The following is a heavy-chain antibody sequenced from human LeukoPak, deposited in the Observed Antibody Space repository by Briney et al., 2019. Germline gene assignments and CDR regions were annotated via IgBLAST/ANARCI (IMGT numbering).Heavy chain of an antibody. CDR1: GFTFSNYS. J-gene: IGHJ4*02. CDR3: AKSRGSSKSGPQWLAYFDY. V-gene: IGHV3-48*02. D-gene: IGHD6-19*01. CDR2: ISISSSII. Sequence: GGSLRLSCAASGFTFSNYSMNWVRQAPGKGLEWVSYISISSSIISYADFVKGRFTISRDSAKNSLYLQMNSLRDEDTAVYYCAKSRGSSKSGPQWLAYFDYWGQGTLVTVSS.